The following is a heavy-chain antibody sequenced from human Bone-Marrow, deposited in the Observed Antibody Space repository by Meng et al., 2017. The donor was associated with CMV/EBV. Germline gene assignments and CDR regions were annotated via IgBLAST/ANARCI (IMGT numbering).Heavy chain of an antibody. D-gene: IGHD2-2*01. V-gene: IGHV1-69*02. Sequence: SVKVSCKASGGTFSSYTISWVRQAPGQGLEWMGRIIPILGIANYAQKFQGRVTITAEKSTSTAYMELSSLRSEDTAVYYCARALGVVVVPAAIPPYGMDVWGQGTTVAVSS. CDR1: GGTFSSYT. CDR3: ARALGVVVVPAAIPPYGMDV. J-gene: IGHJ6*02. CDR2: IIPILGIA.